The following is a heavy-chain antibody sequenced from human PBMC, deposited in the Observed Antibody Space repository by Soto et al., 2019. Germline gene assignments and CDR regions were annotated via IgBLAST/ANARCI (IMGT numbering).Heavy chain of an antibody. CDR1: GGSFSGYY. CDR3: ARGRRFFYSYGLVYDYYGMDV. J-gene: IGHJ6*02. V-gene: IGHV4-34*01. D-gene: IGHD5-18*01. Sequence: SETLSLTCAVYGGSFSGYYCSWIRQPPGRGLEWIGEINHSGSTNYNPSLKSRVTISVDTSKNQFSLKLSSVTAADTAVYYCARGRRFFYSYGLVYDYYGMDVWGQGTTVTVSS. CDR2: INHSGST.